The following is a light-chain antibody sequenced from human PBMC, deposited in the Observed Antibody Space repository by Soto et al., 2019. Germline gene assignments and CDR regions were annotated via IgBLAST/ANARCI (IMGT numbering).Light chain of an antibody. CDR2: AAS. CDR1: QSISSY. Sequence: DIQMTQSASSLSPSFGHRLTIASSASQSISSYLNWYQQKPGKATKLLIDAASSLQSGVPSRFSGSGSGTDFNLNISSLKPEDFATYYCQQSYSTPWTCGQGTKVDNK. CDR3: QQSYSTPWT. V-gene: IGKV1-39*01. J-gene: IGKJ1*01.